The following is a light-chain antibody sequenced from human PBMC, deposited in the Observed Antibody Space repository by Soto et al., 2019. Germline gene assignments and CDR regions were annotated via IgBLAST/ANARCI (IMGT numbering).Light chain of an antibody. J-gene: IGKJ5*01. CDR3: QQYNSWPIT. V-gene: IGKV3-15*01. CDR2: GAS. Sequence: EILMTQSPGTLSVSPGERATLSCRASQSVSAYLAWYQQKPGQAPRLLIYGASTRATGIPARFSGSGSGTEFTLTISSLQSEDFAVYYCQQYNSWPITFGQGTRLEIK. CDR1: QSVSAY.